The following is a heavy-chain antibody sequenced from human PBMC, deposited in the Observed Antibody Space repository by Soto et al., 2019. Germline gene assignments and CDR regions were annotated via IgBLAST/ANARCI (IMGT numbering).Heavy chain of an antibody. Sequence: TGGPLRLSCEVSGFSTTINWMHLVRQVPGKGLVWVARIDTAGSGTRYADSVKGRFTMSRDVAKSTVYLQMNSQRAEETAVYYCARDCSGGSCYGTRQTYYYYGMDVWGQGTTVTGSS. CDR2: IDTAGSGT. CDR1: GFSTTINW. J-gene: IGHJ6*02. V-gene: IGHV3-74*01. D-gene: IGHD2-15*01. CDR3: ARDCSGGSCYGTRQTYYYYGMDV.